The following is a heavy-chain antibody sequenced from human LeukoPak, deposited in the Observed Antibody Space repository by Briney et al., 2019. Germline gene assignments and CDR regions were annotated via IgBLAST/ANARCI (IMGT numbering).Heavy chain of an antibody. Sequence: GGSLRLSCAASGFTVSSNYMSWVRQAPGKGLEWVSIIYSGGSTNYADSVKGRFTISRDNSKNTLYLQMNSLRAEDTAVYYCAKETSSSFDYWGQGTLVTVSS. CDR1: GFTVSSNY. CDR3: AKETSSSFDY. CDR2: IYSGGST. J-gene: IGHJ4*02. D-gene: IGHD6-6*01. V-gene: IGHV3-53*01.